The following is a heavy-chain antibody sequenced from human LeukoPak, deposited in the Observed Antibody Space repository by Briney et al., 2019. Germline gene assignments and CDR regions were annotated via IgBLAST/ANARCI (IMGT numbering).Heavy chain of an antibody. CDR1: GFTFSIYR. CDR2: IWYGGSNK. CDR3: ARDSDYGIYVVDY. V-gene: IGHV3-33*01. D-gene: IGHD4-11*01. J-gene: IGHJ4*02. Sequence: GRPLRLFCAASGFTFSIYRMHWVREAPGKGMEWVAIIWYGGSNKYYPPHEKGQFTISRDNSKNKLYLQMYIHSAHDTALYYCARDSDYGIYVVDYWGQGTLVTVSS.